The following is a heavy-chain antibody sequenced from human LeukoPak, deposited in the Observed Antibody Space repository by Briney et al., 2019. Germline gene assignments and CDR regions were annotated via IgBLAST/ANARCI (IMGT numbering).Heavy chain of an antibody. CDR2: ISTSGSTI. CDR1: EFTFSSYE. CDR3: ARASWDAFDI. D-gene: IGHD2-2*01. Sequence: PGRSLRLSCAASEFTFSSYEMNWGRQAPGKGLEWISYISTSGSTIYYADSMKGRFTISRDNAKNSLYLQMNSLRPEDTAVYYCARASWDAFDIWGQGTMVTVSS. V-gene: IGHV3-48*03. J-gene: IGHJ3*02.